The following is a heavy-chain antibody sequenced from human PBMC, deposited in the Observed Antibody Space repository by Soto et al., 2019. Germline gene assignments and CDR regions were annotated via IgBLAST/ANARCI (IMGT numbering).Heavy chain of an antibody. CDR1: GFTFSSYA. CDR2: IWYDGSNK. CDR3: ARLKGGVYYYMDV. D-gene: IGHD3-16*01. Sequence: GGSLRLSCAASGFTFSSYAMSWVRPAPGKGLEWVAVIWYDGSNKYYADSVKGRFTISRDNSKNTLYLQMNSLRAEDTAVYYCARLKGGVYYYMDVWGKGTTVTVSS. V-gene: IGHV3-33*08. J-gene: IGHJ6*03.